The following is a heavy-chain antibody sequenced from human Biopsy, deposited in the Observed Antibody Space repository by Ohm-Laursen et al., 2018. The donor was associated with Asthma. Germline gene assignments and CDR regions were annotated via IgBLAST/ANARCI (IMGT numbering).Heavy chain of an antibody. J-gene: IGHJ4*02. Sequence: SLRLSCAASGFTFSIYDIHWVRQGPGKGLEWVAVISYDGSSIYYADSVKGRFTISRDNSKNTLSLQMNSLTAEDTAVYYCAREGVAGTHIEDWGQGTLVTVSS. CDR1: GFTFSIYD. V-gene: IGHV3-30-3*01. D-gene: IGHD2-15*01. CDR3: AREGVAGTHIED. CDR2: ISYDGSSI.